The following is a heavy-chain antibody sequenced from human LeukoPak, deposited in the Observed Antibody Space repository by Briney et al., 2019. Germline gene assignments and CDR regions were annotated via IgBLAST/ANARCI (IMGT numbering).Heavy chain of an antibody. CDR2: ISNNGGYT. Sequence: GGSLRLSCAASGFTFSSSAMSWVRQAPGKGLEWVSAISNNGGYTYYADSVQGRFTISRDNSKNTLYLQMNSLRAEDTAVYYCARDRTGSSTSSYYYYYGMDVWGQGTTVTVSS. D-gene: IGHD2-2*01. CDR3: ARDRTGSSTSSYYYYYGMDV. CDR1: GFTFSSSA. J-gene: IGHJ6*02. V-gene: IGHV3-23*01.